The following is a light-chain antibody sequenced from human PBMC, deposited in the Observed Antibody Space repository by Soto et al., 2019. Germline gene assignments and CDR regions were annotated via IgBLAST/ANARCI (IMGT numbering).Light chain of an antibody. J-gene: IGLJ2*01. CDR2: DDS. Sequence: SYELTQPPSVSVAPGQTARITCGGNNIGRKSVHWYQQKPGQAPLLGVYDDSDRPSGIPERFSGSNSGNTATLTISRVEAGDEADYYCQVWDSSSDHYVVFGGGTKLAVL. CDR3: QVWDSSSDHYVV. V-gene: IGLV3-21*02. CDR1: NIGRKS.